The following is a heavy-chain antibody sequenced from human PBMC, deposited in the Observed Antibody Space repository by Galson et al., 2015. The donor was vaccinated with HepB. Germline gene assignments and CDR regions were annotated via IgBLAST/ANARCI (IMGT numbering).Heavy chain of an antibody. V-gene: IGHV3-23*01. CDR1: GFTFNNYA. D-gene: IGHD3-16*01. Sequence: SLRLSCAASGFTFNNYAMSWVRQTAGKGLEWVAALSISGDDAYYAGSVKGRFTISRYNSKNTLFLQMNSLRAEDTAIYYCAKDSLGDDEFICSFDYWGQGALVTVSS. J-gene: IGHJ4*02. CDR3: AKDSLGDDEFICSFDY. CDR2: LSISGDDA.